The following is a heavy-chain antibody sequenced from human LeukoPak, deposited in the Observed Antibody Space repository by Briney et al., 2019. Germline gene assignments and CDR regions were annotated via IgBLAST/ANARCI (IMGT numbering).Heavy chain of an antibody. Sequence: SETLSLTCTVSGGSISSGDYYWSWIRQPPGKGLEWSGYIYYSGRTYYNPSLKRRVNISVDTSKNQFSLKLSSVTAADTAVYYCARDSGDLWFGERINNWFDPWGQGTLVTVSS. D-gene: IGHD3-10*01. CDR1: GGSISSGDYY. V-gene: IGHV4-30-4*01. J-gene: IGHJ5*02. CDR2: IYYSGRT. CDR3: ARDSGDLWFGERINNWFDP.